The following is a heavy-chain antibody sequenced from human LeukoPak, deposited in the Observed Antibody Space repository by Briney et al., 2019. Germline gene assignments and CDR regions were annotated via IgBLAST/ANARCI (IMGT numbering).Heavy chain of an antibody. J-gene: IGHJ4*02. V-gene: IGHV3-23*01. D-gene: IGHD6-19*01. CDR3: ANDCRTGIAVARGGY. CDR1: GFTFSSYA. CDR2: ISGSGGST. Sequence: GGSLRLSCAASGFTFSSYAMSWVRQAPGKGLEWVSAISGSGGSTYYADSVKGRFTISRDNSKNTLYLQMNSLRAEDTAVYYCANDCRTGIAVARGGYWGQGTLVTVSS.